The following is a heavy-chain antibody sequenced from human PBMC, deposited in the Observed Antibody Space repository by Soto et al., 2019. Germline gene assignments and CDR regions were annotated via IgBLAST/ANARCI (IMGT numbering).Heavy chain of an antibody. CDR2: IKNRADGETT. CDR1: GFTFHNAW. CDR3: TTGTAVAKYYFDF. Sequence: EVQLLESGGGLVEPGESLRLSCAASGFTFHNAWMSWVRQAPGKGLEWVGRIKNRADGETTDYAVPVQGSFTISRDDSKNTLSLQMHSLKVEDTAVYYCTTGTAVAKYYFDFWGQGTLVTVSS. D-gene: IGHD5-18*01. V-gene: IGHV3-15*01. J-gene: IGHJ4*02.